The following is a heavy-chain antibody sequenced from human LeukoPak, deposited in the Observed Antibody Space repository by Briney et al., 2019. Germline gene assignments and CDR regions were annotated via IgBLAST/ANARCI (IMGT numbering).Heavy chain of an antibody. Sequence: PGGSLRLSCAASGFTFSSYSMNWVRQAPGKGLEWVSSISSSSYIYYADSVKGRFTISRDNAKNSLYLQMNSLRAEDTAVYYCARDQEWEPNWFDPWGQGTLVTVSS. V-gene: IGHV3-21*01. CDR1: GFTFSSYS. D-gene: IGHD1-26*01. CDR3: ARDQEWEPNWFDP. J-gene: IGHJ5*02. CDR2: ISSSSYI.